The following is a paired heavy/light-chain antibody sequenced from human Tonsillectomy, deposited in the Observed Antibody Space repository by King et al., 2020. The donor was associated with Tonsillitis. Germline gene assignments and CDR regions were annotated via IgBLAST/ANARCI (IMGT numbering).Light chain of an antibody. CDR3: QQYGSSPFT. V-gene: IGKV3-20*01. J-gene: IGKJ3*01. CDR2: GAS. CDR1: QSVSSSY. Sequence: EIVLTQSPGTLSLSPGERATLSCRASQSVSSSYLGWYQQKPDQAPRLLIYGASSRATGIPDRFSGSGSGTDFTLTISRLEPEDFAVYYCQQYGSSPFTFGPGTKVDIK.
Heavy chain of an antibody. J-gene: IGHJ4*02. CDR1: RYTFTSYN. D-gene: IGHD1-26*01. CDR2: INPSAGST. V-gene: IGHV1-46*01. CDR3: ARGGVQWELTGMAFDD. Sequence: QLQLVQSGAEVKKPGASVKVSCKASRYTFTSYNMHWVRRAPGQGLEWMGIINPSAGSTSYAQKFQGRVTMTRDTSTSTVYMELSSLRSEDTAVYYCARGGVQWELTGMAFDDWGQGTLVTVSS.